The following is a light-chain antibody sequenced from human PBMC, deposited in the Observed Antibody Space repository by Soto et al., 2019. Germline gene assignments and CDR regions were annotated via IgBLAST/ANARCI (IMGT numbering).Light chain of an antibody. V-gene: IGKV3-20*01. Sequence: ELVLAQSPGTLSISQGGSATLSCRAIQSVTSSYLPWYQQKPGQAPRLLIYDASSRATGIPDRFSGSGSGTDFSLSISRLEPEDFAVYYCQQYGGLPRTFGQGTKV. CDR2: DAS. CDR1: QSVTSSY. CDR3: QQYGGLPRT. J-gene: IGKJ1*01.